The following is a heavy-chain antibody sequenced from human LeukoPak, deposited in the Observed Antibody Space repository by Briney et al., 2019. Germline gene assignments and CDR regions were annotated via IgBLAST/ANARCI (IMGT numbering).Heavy chain of an antibody. CDR3: ARAVVQWLDYNWFDP. CDR1: GYTFTSYD. V-gene: IGHV1-8*01. CDR2: TNPNSGNT. J-gene: IGHJ5*02. Sequence: ASVKVSCKASGYTFTSYDINWVRQATGQGLEWMGWTNPNSGNTGYAQKFQGRVTMTRNTSISTAYMELSSLRSEDTAVYYCARAVVQWLDYNWFDPWGQGTLVTVSS. D-gene: IGHD6-19*01.